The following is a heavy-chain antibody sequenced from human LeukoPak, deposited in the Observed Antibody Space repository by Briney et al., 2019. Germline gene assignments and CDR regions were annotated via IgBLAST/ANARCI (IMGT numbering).Heavy chain of an antibody. V-gene: IGHV4-59*01. CDR2: IHGSGNT. CDR3: ARETMLAGFASGLGFNY. D-gene: IGHD6-19*01. CDR1: GASISSWY. J-gene: IGHJ4*02. Sequence: SETLSLTCAVSGASISSWYWSWIRQPPGKGLEWIGNIHGSGNTNYNPSLKSRLSMSLDTSRNQVSMNLTSVTAADTATYYCARETMLAGFASGLGFNYWGQGILVIVSS.